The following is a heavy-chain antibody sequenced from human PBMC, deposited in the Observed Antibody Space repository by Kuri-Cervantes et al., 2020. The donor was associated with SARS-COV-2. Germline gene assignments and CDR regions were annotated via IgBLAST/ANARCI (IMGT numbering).Heavy chain of an antibody. V-gene: IGHV1-2*02. J-gene: IGHJ6*03. Sequence: ASVKVSCKASGYTFTSYGISWVRQAPGQGLGWMGWIHPDSGGTNYAQKFQGRVTMTRDTSIDTAYLELSSLTSEDTAVYYCGSTIAVAGVGVYYHLDVWGKGTTVTVSS. CDR1: GYTFTSYG. CDR3: GSTIAVAGVGVYYHLDV. D-gene: IGHD6-19*01. CDR2: IHPDSGGT.